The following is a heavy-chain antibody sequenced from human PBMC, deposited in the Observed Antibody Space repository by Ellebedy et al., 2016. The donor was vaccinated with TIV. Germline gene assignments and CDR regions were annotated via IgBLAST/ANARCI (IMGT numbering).Heavy chain of an antibody. CDR1: GFTFSNYW. V-gene: IGHV3-7*01. J-gene: IGHJ5*02. CDR3: ARMPWGSGAVNWFDP. CDR2: IKQDGSEK. Sequence: GGSLRLSCAASGFTFSNYWMSWVRQAPGKGLEWVANIKQDGSEKYYVDSVKGRFTISRDNAKNSLYLQMNSLRAEDTAVYYCARMPWGSGAVNWFDPWGQGTLVTVSS. D-gene: IGHD3-10*01.